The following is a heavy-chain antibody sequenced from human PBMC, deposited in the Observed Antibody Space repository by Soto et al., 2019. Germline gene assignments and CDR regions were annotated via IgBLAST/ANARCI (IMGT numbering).Heavy chain of an antibody. V-gene: IGHV1-3*01. CDR1: GYTFTSYA. J-gene: IGHJ3*02. CDR3: ARELVVVAASGAFDI. D-gene: IGHD2-15*01. Sequence: QVQLVQSGAEVKKPGASVKVSCKASGYTFTSYAMHWVRQARGQRLEWMGWINAGNGNTKYSQKFQGRVTITRDTSASTAYMELSSLRSEDTAVYYCARELVVVAASGAFDIWGQGTIVIVSS. CDR2: INAGNGNT.